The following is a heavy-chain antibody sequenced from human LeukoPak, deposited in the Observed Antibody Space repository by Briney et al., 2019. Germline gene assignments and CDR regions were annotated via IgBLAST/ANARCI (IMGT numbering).Heavy chain of an antibody. CDR3: AKVQDYYDSSGYLIALDY. V-gene: IGHV3-33*06. CDR1: RFTFSSYG. CDR2: IWYDGSNK. J-gene: IGHJ4*02. Sequence: GGSLRLSCAASRFTFSSYGMHWVRQAPGKGLEWVAVIWYDGSNKYYADSVKGRFTISRDNSKNTLYLQMSSLRAEDTAVYYCAKVQDYYDSSGYLIALDYWGQGTLVTVS. D-gene: IGHD3-22*01.